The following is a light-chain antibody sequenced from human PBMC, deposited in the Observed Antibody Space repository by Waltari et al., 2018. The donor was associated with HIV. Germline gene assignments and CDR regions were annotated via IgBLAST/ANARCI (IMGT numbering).Light chain of an antibody. Sequence: SYALTQPPSVSVSPGLTSRITCPGDALPKQYVYWYQQKQGQAPVLVRYKDSERPSGIPERLSGSSSGTTVTLTISGVQSEDEADYYCQSVDSSGTYVVFGGGTKLTVL. CDR1: ALPKQY. J-gene: IGLJ2*01. CDR3: QSVDSSGTYVV. CDR2: KDS. V-gene: IGLV3-25*03.